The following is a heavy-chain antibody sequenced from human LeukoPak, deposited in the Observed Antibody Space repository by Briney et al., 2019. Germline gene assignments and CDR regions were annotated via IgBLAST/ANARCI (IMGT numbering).Heavy chain of an antibody. J-gene: IGHJ1*01. CDR3: AAMGRYCSSTTCAVAGGEEYLHH. D-gene: IGHD2-2*01. Sequence: GGSLRLSCAASGFTFSSFGMHWVRQAPGKGLEWVAVIWYDGSKKYYADSVKGRFTISRDNSMNTLYLQMNSLRAEDTAVYYCAAMGRYCSSTTCAVAGGEEYLHHWGQGTLVTVSS. V-gene: IGHV3-33*01. CDR1: GFTFSSFG. CDR2: IWYDGSKK.